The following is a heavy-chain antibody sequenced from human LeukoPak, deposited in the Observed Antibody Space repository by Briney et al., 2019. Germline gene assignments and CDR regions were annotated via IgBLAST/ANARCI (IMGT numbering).Heavy chain of an antibody. V-gene: IGHV1-18*01. D-gene: IGHD2-2*01. CDR3: ARWGLVAPGTYYYYYMDI. Sequence: GASVKVSCKAPGYTFTSYGISWVRQAPGQGLEWMGWINAYNGNTYYGQKLQGRVTMTTDTYTSTAYMELRSLSSDDTAVYYCARWGLVAPGTYYYYYMDIWGKGTTVTVSS. CDR1: GYTFTSYG. J-gene: IGHJ6*03. CDR2: INAYNGNT.